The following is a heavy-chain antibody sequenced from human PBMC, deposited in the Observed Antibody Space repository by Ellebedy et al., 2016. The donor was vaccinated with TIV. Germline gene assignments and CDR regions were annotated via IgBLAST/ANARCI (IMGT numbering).Heavy chain of an antibody. V-gene: IGHV3-30*04. CDR3: ARDRSYSPTY. D-gene: IGHD1-26*01. J-gene: IGHJ4*02. Sequence: GESLKISXAASGFIFGNYAMNWVRQTPGKGLEWVAFILYDGNNKYYADSVKSRFTLSRDNAKNTLYLEMNSLRAEDTAVYFCARDRSYSPTYWGQGTLVTVSS. CDR1: GFIFGNYA. CDR2: ILYDGNNK.